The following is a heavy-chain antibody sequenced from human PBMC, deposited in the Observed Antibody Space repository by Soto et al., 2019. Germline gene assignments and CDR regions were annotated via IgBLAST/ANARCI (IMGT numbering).Heavy chain of an antibody. Sequence: EVQLVESGGGLVKPGGSLRLSCAASGFTFISYTMNWVRRAPGKGLEWVASISSISTYIFYADSVKGRFIISRDNANNSLYLQMNSLRADDTAVYYCAREIRGGRYIGYDEFFDSWGQGTLVTVSS. J-gene: IGHJ4*02. CDR1: GFTFISYT. V-gene: IGHV3-21*01. D-gene: IGHD5-12*01. CDR2: ISSISTYI. CDR3: AREIRGGRYIGYDEFFDS.